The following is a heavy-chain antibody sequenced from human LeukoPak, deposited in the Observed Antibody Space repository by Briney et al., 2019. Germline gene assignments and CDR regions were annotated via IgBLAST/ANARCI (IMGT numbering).Heavy chain of an antibody. CDR1: GFSFSGSA. V-gene: IGHV3-73*01. Sequence: GGSLRLSCAASGFSFSGSAMHWVRQASGKGPEWLGRIRDKSNSYATTYVASVKGRFTISRDDSKNTLYLQMNSLKTEDTAVYYCTTAPRSDYWRQGTLVTVSS. D-gene: IGHD5-18*01. J-gene: IGHJ4*02. CDR3: TTAPRSDY. CDR2: IRDKSNSYAT.